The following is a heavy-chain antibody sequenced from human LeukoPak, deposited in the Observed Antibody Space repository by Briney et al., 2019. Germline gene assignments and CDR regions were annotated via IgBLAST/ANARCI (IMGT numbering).Heavy chain of an antibody. CDR3: ARQSRYYDSSGYYGTYFDY. CDR1: GGSIRSNY. CDR2: IFYSGNT. Sequence: SETLSLTCTVSGGSIRSNYWGWIRQPPGKGLEWIGNIFYSGNTYYNPSLKSRVTISVDTSKSLFSLNLNSVTAADTAVYYCARQSRYYDSSGYYGTYFDYWGQGILVTVSS. V-gene: IGHV4-39*01. D-gene: IGHD3-22*01. J-gene: IGHJ4*02.